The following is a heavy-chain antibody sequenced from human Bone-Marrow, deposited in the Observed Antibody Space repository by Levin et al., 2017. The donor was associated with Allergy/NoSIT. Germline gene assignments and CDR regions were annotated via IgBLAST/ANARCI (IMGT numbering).Heavy chain of an antibody. D-gene: IGHD3-16*01. V-gene: IGHV3-48*01. J-gene: IGHJ4*02. CDR1: GFNFISYS. CDR2: ISTTVYTT. Sequence: PGGSLRLSCTASGFNFISYSMNWVRQTPGKGLEWISYISTTVYTTYYADSVKGRFTTSRDNDKNSVFLQMTSLRVEDTGIYYCARIWGTGYFDVWGPGILVTVSS. CDR3: ARIWGTGYFDV.